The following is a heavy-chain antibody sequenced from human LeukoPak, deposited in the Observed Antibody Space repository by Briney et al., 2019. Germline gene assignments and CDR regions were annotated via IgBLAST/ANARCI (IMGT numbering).Heavy chain of an antibody. D-gene: IGHD2-15*01. V-gene: IGHV3-11*01. CDR3: AKAGYCSGGSCYPYYYYGMDV. CDR2: ISSSGSTI. J-gene: IGHJ6*02. Sequence: GGSLRLSCAASGFTFSDYYMSWIRQAPGKGLEWVSYISSSGSTIYYADSVKGRFTISRDNAKNSLYLQMNSLRAEDTAVYYCAKAGYCSGGSCYPYYYYGMDVWGQGTTVTVSS. CDR1: GFTFSDYY.